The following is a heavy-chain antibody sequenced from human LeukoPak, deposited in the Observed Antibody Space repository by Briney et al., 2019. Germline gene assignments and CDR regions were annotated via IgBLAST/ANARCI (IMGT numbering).Heavy chain of an antibody. CDR2: IYYSGTT. CDR1: GGSISSYY. J-gene: IGHJ4*02. V-gene: IGHV4-59*08. CDR3: SRGNSGTYYVAY. D-gene: IGHD1-26*01. Sequence: SETLSLTCTVSGGSISSYYWSWFRQPPGKGLEWIGYIYYSGTTNYNPSLKSRVTISVDTSKNQFFLKLSSVTAADTAVYYCSRGNSGTYYVAYWGQGTLVTVSS.